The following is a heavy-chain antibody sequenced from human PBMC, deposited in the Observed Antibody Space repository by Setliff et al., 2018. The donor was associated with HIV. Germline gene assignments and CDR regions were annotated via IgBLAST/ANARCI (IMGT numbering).Heavy chain of an antibody. Sequence: PSETLSLTCTVSGGSISSSSYYWGWIRQPPGKGLEWIGSIYHSGRTYYNPSLKSRVTISVDTSKKQFSLKLSSVTAADTAVYYCARLREGYNFWSGYSYYYYYMDVWGKGTTVTVS. CDR1: GGSISSSSYY. CDR3: ARLREGYNFWSGYSYYYYYMDV. CDR2: IYHSGRT. J-gene: IGHJ6*03. V-gene: IGHV4-39*01. D-gene: IGHD3-3*01.